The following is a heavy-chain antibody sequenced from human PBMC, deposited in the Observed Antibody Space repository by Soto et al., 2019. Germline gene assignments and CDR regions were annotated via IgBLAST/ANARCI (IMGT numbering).Heavy chain of an antibody. Sequence: QVQLQQWGAELLKPSETLSLTCAVYGGSFSGYYWSWIRQPPGKGLEWIGEINHSGSTNYNPSLKSRVTISVDTSKNQFSLKLSSVTAADTAVYYCARGQGYVWGSYRYYYYGMDVWGQGTTVTVSS. D-gene: IGHD3-16*02. V-gene: IGHV4-34*01. CDR3: ARGQGYVWGSYRYYYYGMDV. CDR2: INHSGST. J-gene: IGHJ6*02. CDR1: GGSFSGYY.